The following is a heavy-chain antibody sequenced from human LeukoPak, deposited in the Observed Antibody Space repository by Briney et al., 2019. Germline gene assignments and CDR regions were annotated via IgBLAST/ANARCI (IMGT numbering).Heavy chain of an antibody. CDR2: ICGSGGST. D-gene: IGHD2-2*01. V-gene: IGHV3-23*01. CDR3: AKEKSCSTVICYVFY. Sequence: GGSLRLSCAASGFTFSTYAMRWVRQAPGKGLEWVAVICGSGGSTYYADSVKGRFTISRDNSKNTLYLQMNSLRDEDPAVYYCAKEKSCSTVICYVFYWGAGTLVTVSS. CDR1: GFTFSTYA. J-gene: IGHJ4*02.